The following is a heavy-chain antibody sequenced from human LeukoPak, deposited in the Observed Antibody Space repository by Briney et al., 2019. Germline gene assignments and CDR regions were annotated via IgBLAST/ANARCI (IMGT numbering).Heavy chain of an antibody. D-gene: IGHD2-2*01. J-gene: IGHJ6*03. Sequence: ASVKVSCKASGGTFSSYAISWVRQAPGQGLEWMGLINTNTGNPTYAQGFTGRFVFSLDTSVSPASLQISSLKAEDTAVYYCARDGGIDCSSTSCYHYYYYYMDVWGKGTTVTVSS. CDR1: GGTFSSYA. CDR3: ARDGGIDCSSTSCYHYYYYYMDV. CDR2: INTNTGNP. V-gene: IGHV7-4-1*02.